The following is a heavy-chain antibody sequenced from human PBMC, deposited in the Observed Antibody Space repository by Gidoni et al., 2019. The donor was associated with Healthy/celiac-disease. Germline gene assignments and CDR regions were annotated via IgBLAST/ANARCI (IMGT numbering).Heavy chain of an antibody. CDR2: IIPIFGTA. Sequence: QVQLVQAGAEVNKPCASGTVSCKASRGPFSSYAISWVRQAPGQGLEGMGGIIPIFGTANYAQKFQGRVTITADESTSTAYMELSSLRSEDTAVYYCASGRGGGSSGWYDYWGQGTLVTVSS. D-gene: IGHD6-19*01. CDR3: ASGRGGGSSGWYDY. CDR1: RGPFSSYA. V-gene: IGHV1-69*01. J-gene: IGHJ4*02.